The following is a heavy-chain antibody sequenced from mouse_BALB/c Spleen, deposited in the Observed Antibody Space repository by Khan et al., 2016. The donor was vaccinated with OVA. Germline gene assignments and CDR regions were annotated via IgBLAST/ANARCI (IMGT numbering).Heavy chain of an antibody. CDR1: GYSITSGYY. CDR3: ARDYYGNYYFDY. V-gene: IGHV3-6*02. Sequence: EVQLQESGPGLVKPSQSLSLTCSVTGYSITSGYYWNWLRQFPGNKLEWMGYISYDGSNNYNPSLKNRISITRDTSKNQFFLKLNSVTTEDTATYYCARDYYGNYYFDYWGQGTTLTVSS. J-gene: IGHJ2*01. D-gene: IGHD2-1*01. CDR2: ISYDGSN.